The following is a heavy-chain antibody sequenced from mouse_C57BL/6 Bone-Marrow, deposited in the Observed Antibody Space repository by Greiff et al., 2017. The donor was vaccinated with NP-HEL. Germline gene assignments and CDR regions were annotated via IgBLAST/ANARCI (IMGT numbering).Heavy chain of an antibody. D-gene: IGHD1-1*01. J-gene: IGHJ2*01. CDR3: ASVYGSTLDY. CDR1: GYTFTSYG. V-gene: IGHV1-81*01. Sequence: VQLQESGAELARPGASVKLSCKASGYTFTSYGISWVKQRTGQGLEWIGEIYPRSGNTYYNEKFKGKATLTADKSSSTAYMELRSLTSEDSAVYFCASVYGSTLDYWGQGTTLTVSS. CDR2: IYPRSGNT.